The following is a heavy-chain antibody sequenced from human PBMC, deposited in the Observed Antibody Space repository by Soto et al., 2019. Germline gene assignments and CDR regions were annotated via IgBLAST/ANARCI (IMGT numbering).Heavy chain of an antibody. Sequence: SETLSLTCTVSGGSISSYYWSWIRQPPGKGLEWIGYMYNTGSTIYNPSLKSRVTISVDTSKNQFSLKLNSVTAADTAVYYCARDLWGYCGADCYPLDVWGQGNTVTVS. CDR1: GGSISSYY. J-gene: IGHJ6*02. D-gene: IGHD2-21*02. V-gene: IGHV4-59*01. CDR3: ARDLWGYCGADCYPLDV. CDR2: MYNTGST.